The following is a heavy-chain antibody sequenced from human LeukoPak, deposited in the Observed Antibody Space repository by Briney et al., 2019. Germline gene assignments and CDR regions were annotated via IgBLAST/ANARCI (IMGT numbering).Heavy chain of an antibody. D-gene: IGHD3-22*01. J-gene: IGHJ6*02. CDR3: ATSSGYYDSSGYYGGYYYYYGMDV. CDR1: GGSISSYY. CDR2: IYYSGST. Sequence: SETLSLTCTVSGGSISSYYWSWIRQPPGKGLEWIGYIYYSGSTNYNPSLKSRVTISVDTSKNQFSLKLSSVTAADTAVYYCATSSGYYDSSGYYGGYYYYYGMDVWGQGTTVTVSS. V-gene: IGHV4-59*01.